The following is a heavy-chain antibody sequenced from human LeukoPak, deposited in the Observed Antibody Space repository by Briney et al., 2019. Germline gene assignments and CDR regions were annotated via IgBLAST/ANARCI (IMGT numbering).Heavy chain of an antibody. D-gene: IGHD5-18*01. CDR1: GFTLSSYS. CDR2: ISSSSSYI. J-gene: IGHJ4*02. V-gene: IGHV3-21*01. Sequence: PGGSLRLSCAASGFTLSSYSMNWVRQAPGKGREWVSSISSSSSYIYYADSLKGRFTISRDNAKNSLYLQMNSLRAEDTAVYYCARLDSYGFDYWGQGTLVTVSS. CDR3: ARLDSYGFDY.